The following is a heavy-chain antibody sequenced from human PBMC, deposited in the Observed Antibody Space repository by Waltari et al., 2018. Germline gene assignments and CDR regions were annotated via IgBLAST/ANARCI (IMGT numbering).Heavy chain of an antibody. V-gene: IGHV3-23*01. J-gene: IGHJ4*02. D-gene: IGHD5-12*01. Sequence: EVQLLESGGGLVQSGGSLRLSCAASGFTFSSYAMSGVRQAPGTGLEWVSAISGSGGSTYYADSVKGRFTISRDNSKNTLYLQMNSLRAEDTAVYYCAQTDIVAKGGYWGQGTLVTVSS. CDR2: ISGSGGST. CDR3: AQTDIVAKGGY. CDR1: GFTFSSYA.